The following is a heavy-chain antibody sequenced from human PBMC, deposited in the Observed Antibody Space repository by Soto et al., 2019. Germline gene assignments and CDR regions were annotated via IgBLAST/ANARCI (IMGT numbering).Heavy chain of an antibody. CDR2: IYHSGST. D-gene: IGHD3-22*01. Sequence: TSETLSLTCAVSGGSISSGGYSWSWIRQPPGKGLEWIGYIYHSGSTYYNPSLKSRVTISVDRSKNQFSLKLSSVTAADTAVYYCKGADSSGYYLVDYWGQGTLVTVSS. J-gene: IGHJ4*02. CDR1: GGSISSGGYS. CDR3: KGADSSGYYLVDY. V-gene: IGHV4-30-2*01.